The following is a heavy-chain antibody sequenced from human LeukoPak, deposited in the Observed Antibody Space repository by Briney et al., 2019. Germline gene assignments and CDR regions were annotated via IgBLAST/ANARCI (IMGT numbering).Heavy chain of an antibody. CDR3: AKEDIRGYRHY. D-gene: IGHD3-22*01. Sequence: SETLSLTCTVSGGSISSSSYYWGWIRQPPGKGLEWIGNIFYSGSTYYNPSLKSRVIVSVDTSKNQFSLKLSSVTAADTAVYYCAKEDIRGYRHYWGQGTLVTVSS. CDR1: GGSISSSSYY. CDR2: IFYSGST. J-gene: IGHJ4*02. V-gene: IGHV4-39*07.